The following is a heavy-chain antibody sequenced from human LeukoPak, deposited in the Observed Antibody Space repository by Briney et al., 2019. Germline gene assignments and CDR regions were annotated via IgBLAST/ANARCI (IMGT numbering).Heavy chain of an antibody. CDR2: INHSGST. CDR3: ARGGSSWNYYYYYVDV. V-gene: IGHV4-34*01. Sequence: PSETLSLTCAVYGGSFSGYYWSWIRQPPGKGLEWIGEINHSGSTNYNPSLKSRVTISVDTYKTQFSLKLSSVTAADTAVYYCARGGSSWNYYYYYVDVWGKGTTVTVSS. CDR1: GGSFSGYY. D-gene: IGHD6-13*01. J-gene: IGHJ6*03.